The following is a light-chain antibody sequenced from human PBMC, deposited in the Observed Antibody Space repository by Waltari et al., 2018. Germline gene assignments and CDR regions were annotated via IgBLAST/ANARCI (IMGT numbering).Light chain of an antibody. Sequence: EIVLTQSPGTLSLSPGARATLSCRASQSVSSNYLAWYQQRPGQAPRFLIYGASSRATGIPDRFSGSGSGTDFTLTISRLEPEDFAVYYCQQYGSSPTWTFGQGTKVEIK. J-gene: IGKJ1*01. CDR1: QSVSSNY. CDR2: GAS. CDR3: QQYGSSPTWT. V-gene: IGKV3-20*01.